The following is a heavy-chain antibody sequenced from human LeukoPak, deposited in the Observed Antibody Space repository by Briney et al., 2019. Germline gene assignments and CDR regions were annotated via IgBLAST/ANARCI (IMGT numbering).Heavy chain of an antibody. J-gene: IGHJ5*02. V-gene: IGHV1-8*03. CDR1: GYTFTSYD. Sequence: ASVKVSCKASGYTFTSYDINWVRQATGQGLEWMGWMNPNSGNTGYAQKFQGRVTITRNTSISTAYMELSSLRSEDTAVYYCARANTNHGGFDPWGQGTLVTVSS. CDR3: ARANTNHGGFDP. CDR2: MNPNSGNT. D-gene: IGHD1-14*01.